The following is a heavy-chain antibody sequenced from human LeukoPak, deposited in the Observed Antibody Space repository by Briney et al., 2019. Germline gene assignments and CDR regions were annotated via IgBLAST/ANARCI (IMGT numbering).Heavy chain of an antibody. CDR2: LTGGSDYI. Sequence: PGSSLRLPCAASGFTFSSYPMERVRQAPGKGLEWLSSLTGGSDYIYYADSVKGRFTISRDNAKSSLYLQMNSLRAEDTAVYYCARLGGGSYGKYYFDSWGQGTLVTVSS. D-gene: IGHD1-26*01. CDR1: GFTFSSYP. V-gene: IGHV3-21*01. CDR3: ARLGGGSYGKYYFDS. J-gene: IGHJ4*02.